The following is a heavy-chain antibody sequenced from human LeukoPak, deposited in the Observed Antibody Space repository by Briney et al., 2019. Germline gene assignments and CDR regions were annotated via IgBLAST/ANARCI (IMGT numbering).Heavy chain of an antibody. CDR2: IKSYGSGGTT. V-gene: IGHV3-15*01. D-gene: IGHD5-18*01. CDR3: TWIRKALGGFDT. Sequence: GESLRLSCAASGMKFSDAWMSWVRQAPGKGPEWVGRIKSYGSGGTTDCGAPVKGRFTISRDDSKNMVYLQMNSLETEDTAVYYCTWIRKALGGFDTWGQGTMVTVSS. CDR1: GMKFSDAW. J-gene: IGHJ3*02.